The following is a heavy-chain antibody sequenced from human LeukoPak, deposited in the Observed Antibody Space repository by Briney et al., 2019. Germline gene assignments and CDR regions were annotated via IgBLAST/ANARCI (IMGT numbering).Heavy chain of an antibody. CDR1: GGTFTSYA. Sequence: SVTVSCKASGGTFTSYAISWVRQAPGQGLEWMGRIIPIFGPANYAQKFQGRVTITTDESTSTAYMEMSSLRSEDTAVYYCARAGGSYVAYDYWGQGTLVTVSS. CDR3: ARAGGSYVAYDY. CDR2: IIPIFGPA. V-gene: IGHV1-69*05. D-gene: IGHD1-26*01. J-gene: IGHJ4*02.